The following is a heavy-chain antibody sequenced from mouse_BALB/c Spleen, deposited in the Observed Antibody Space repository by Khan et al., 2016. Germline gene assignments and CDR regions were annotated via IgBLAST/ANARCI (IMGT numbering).Heavy chain of an antibody. Sequence: EVQLQESGPGLVKPSQSLSLTCTVTGFSITSDYAWNWIRQFPGNKLEWMGYISYSGSTSYNPSLKSRISITRDTYKNQFFLQLNSVTTEDTATYYCARTLLRLYYFDYWGQGTTLTVSS. CDR2: ISYSGST. J-gene: IGHJ2*01. V-gene: IGHV3-2*02. CDR1: GFSITSDYA. CDR3: ARTLLRLYYFDY. D-gene: IGHD1-2*01.